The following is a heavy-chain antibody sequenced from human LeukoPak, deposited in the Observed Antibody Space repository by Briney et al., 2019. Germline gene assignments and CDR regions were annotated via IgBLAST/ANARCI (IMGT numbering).Heavy chain of an antibody. CDR3: AKLSGYYYIDY. D-gene: IGHD3-22*01. V-gene: IGHV3-7*01. CDR1: EFRFGSYA. CDR2: IHQDGVDK. Sequence: GGSLRLSCAASEFRFGSYAMSWVRQAPRKGPEWVANIHQDGVDKDYVDSVAGRFTISRDNAKNSVYLEMNNLRVEDTAVYYCAKLSGYYYIDYWGQGTLVTVSS. J-gene: IGHJ4*02.